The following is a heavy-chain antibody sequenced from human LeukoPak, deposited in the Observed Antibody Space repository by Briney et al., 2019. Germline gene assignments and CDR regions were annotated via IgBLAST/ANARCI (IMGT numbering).Heavy chain of an antibody. J-gene: IGHJ5*02. CDR3: AKDGLIIVGATGWFDP. D-gene: IGHD1-26*01. CDR2: ISDSGDST. CDR1: GFTFSSYA. V-gene: IGHV3-23*01. Sequence: GGSLRLSCAASGFTFSSYAMSWVRQAPGKGLEWVSAISDSGDSTYYADSVMGRFTISRDNSKNTLYLQMNSLRAEDTAVYYCAKDGLIIVGATGWFDPWGQGTLVTVSS.